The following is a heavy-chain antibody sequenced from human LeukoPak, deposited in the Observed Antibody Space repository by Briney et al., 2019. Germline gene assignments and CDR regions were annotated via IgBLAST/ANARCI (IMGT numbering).Heavy chain of an antibody. J-gene: IGHJ3*02. CDR2: IDPSDSYT. V-gene: IGHV5-10-1*01. CDR3: ASWEDAFDI. D-gene: IGHD1-26*01. CDR1: GYSFTSYW. Sequence: RGESLKISCKGSGYSFTSYWTSLVRQMPGKGLEWMGRIDPSDSYTNYSPSFQGHVTISADKSISTAYLQWSSLKASDTAMYYCASWEDAFDIWGQGTMVTVSS.